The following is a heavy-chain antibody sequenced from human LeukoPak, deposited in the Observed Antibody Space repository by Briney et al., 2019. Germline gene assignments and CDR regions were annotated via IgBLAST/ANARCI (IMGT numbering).Heavy chain of an antibody. D-gene: IGHD6-13*01. CDR1: EFIFSGYW. V-gene: IGHV3-7*01. J-gene: IGHJ4*02. CDR3: ARDGFVGAADY. Sequence: GGSLRLSCGASEFIFSGYWMNWVRQAPGKGLEWVANIKQDGSEKQYVDSVRGRFTISRDNAKNSRYLQMKSLRVEHTAVYYCARDGFVGAADYWGQGTLVTVSS. CDR2: IKQDGSEK.